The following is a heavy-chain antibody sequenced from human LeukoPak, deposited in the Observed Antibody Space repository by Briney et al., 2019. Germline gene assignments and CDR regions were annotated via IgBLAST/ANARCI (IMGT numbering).Heavy chain of an antibody. Sequence: GGSLRLSCAASGFTFSNFGMNWVRQAPGRGLEWVAYMSGSGTTIYYAGSVKGRFTIVRDNANDSLYLHMNSLRDEDTAVYYCARARVGNYLDCWGQGTLVTVSS. CDR1: GFTFSNFG. CDR2: MSGSGTTI. V-gene: IGHV3-48*02. J-gene: IGHJ4*02. CDR3: ARARVGNYLDC. D-gene: IGHD3-10*01.